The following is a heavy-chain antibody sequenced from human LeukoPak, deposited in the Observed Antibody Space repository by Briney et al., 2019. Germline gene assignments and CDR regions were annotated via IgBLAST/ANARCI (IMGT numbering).Heavy chain of an antibody. CDR2: IYYSGST. CDR1: GGSISSSSYY. D-gene: IGHD3/OR15-3a*01. V-gene: IGHV4-39*01. Sequence: SETLSLTCTVSGGSISSSSYYWGWIRQPPGKGLEWVGSIYYSGSTYYNPSLKSRVTISVDTSTNQFSLKLSSVTAADTAVYYCSRTRYDYWSDPYYYYGMDVWGQGTTVTVSS. J-gene: IGHJ6*02. CDR3: SRTRYDYWSDPYYYYGMDV.